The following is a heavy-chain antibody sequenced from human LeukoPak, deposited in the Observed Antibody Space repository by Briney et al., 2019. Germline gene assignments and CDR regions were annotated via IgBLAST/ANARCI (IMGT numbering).Heavy chain of an antibody. CDR1: GFTVSSYS. D-gene: IGHD1-26*01. V-gene: IGHV3-21*01. CDR2: ISSSSSYI. Sequence: KPGGSLRLSSAASGFTVSSYSMNWVHQAPGKGLEWVSSISSSSSYIYYADSVKRRFTISRDNEKNSLYMKLNSMRAEDTAVYYCARDSAYSGSSGLLGYWGQGTLVTVSS. CDR3: ARDSAYSGSSGLLGY. J-gene: IGHJ4*02.